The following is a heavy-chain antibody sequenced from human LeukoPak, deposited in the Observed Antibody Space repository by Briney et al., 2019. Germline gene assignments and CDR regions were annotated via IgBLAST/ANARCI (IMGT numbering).Heavy chain of an antibody. V-gene: IGHV3-23*01. CDR1: GFTLSSYA. Sequence: GGSLRLSCAASGFTLSSYAMSWVRQAPGKGLEWVSAISGSGGSTYYADSVKGRFTISRDNSKNTLYLQMNSLGAEDTAVYYCAKDGMATISYYFDYWGQGTLVTVSS. CDR3: AKDGMATISYYFDY. D-gene: IGHD5-24*01. J-gene: IGHJ4*02. CDR2: ISGSGGST.